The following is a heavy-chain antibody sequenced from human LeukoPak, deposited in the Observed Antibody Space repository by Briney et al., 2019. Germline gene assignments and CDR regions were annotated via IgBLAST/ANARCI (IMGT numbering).Heavy chain of an antibody. Sequence: GGSLRLSCAASGFTVSRNYMSWVRQAPGKGLECVSVIYSGGSTYYADSVKGRFTISRDNSKNTLYLQMNSLRAEDTAVYYCARVWGYYGSGSYSYFGYWGQGTLITVSS. V-gene: IGHV3-53*01. J-gene: IGHJ4*02. CDR1: GFTVSRNY. CDR2: IYSGGST. D-gene: IGHD3-10*01. CDR3: ARVWGYYGSGSYSYFGY.